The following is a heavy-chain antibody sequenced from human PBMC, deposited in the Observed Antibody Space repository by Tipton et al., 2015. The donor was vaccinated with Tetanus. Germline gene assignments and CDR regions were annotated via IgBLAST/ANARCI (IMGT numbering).Heavy chain of an antibody. CDR2: IYYTGST. Sequence: GLVKPSETLSLTCTVSGGSISSSSYYWGWIRQPPGKGLEWIGSIYYTGSTYLNPSLKSRVTISVDTSKNQFSLNLTSVTAADTAFYYCARQSCSGGSCRFDPWGQGTLVTVSS. V-gene: IGHV4-39*01. D-gene: IGHD2-15*01. J-gene: IGHJ5*02. CDR3: ARQSCSGGSCRFDP. CDR1: GGSISSSSYY.